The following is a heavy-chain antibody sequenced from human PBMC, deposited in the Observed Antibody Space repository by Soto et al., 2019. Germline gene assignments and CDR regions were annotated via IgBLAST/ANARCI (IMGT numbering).Heavy chain of an antibody. CDR1: GGSLSSSSYY. V-gene: IGHV4-39*01. D-gene: IGHD1-7*01. CDR3: ARIRRGLELELIYYYYGMDV. J-gene: IGHJ6*02. Sequence: SDTLSLTCTVSGGSLSSSSYYWGWIRQPPAKGLEWIGSIYYSGSTYYNPSLKSRVTISVDSSKNQFYLKLSSVTAADTAVYYCARIRRGLELELIYYYYGMDVWGQGTTVTVSS. CDR2: IYYSGST.